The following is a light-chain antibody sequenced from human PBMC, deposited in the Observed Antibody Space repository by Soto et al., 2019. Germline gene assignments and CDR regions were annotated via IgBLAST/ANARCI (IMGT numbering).Light chain of an antibody. J-gene: IGKJ1*01. V-gene: IGKV3-20*01. CDR3: QQYGSSPTWT. CDR1: QSVSSSY. CDR2: GAS. Sequence: EIVLTQSPGTLSLSPGEIATLSFSASQSVSSSYLAWYQQKPGQAPRLLIYGASSRATGIPDRFSGSGSGTDFTLTISRLEPEDFAVYYCQQYGSSPTWTFGQGTKV.